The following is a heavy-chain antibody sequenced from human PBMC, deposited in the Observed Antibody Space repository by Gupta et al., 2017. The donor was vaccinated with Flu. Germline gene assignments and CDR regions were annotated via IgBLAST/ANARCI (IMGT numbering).Heavy chain of an antibody. CDR3: GRRRYISGWYTLDH. Sequence: QVQLVQSGAEVKKPGASVKVSCKASGYTFTNYAIHWVRQAPGQRLEWMGWINAGNGNTEYSQKFQGRVTLTRDTSAVTAYMDLSSLRSEDTAVYYCGRRRYISGWYTLDHWGQGTLVTVSS. D-gene: IGHD6-19*01. V-gene: IGHV1-3*01. CDR1: GYTFTNYA. J-gene: IGHJ4*02. CDR2: INAGNGNT.